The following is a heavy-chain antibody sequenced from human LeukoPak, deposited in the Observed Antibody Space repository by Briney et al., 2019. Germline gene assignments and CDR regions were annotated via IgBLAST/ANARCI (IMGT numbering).Heavy chain of an antibody. CDR3: ASSNWFDP. CDR2: MYTSGST. V-gene: IGHV4-4*07. J-gene: IGHJ5*02. CDR1: GDYISSYY. Sequence: PSETLSLTCTVSGDYISSYYWSWIRQPAGKGLECIGRMYTSGSTNYNPSLKSRVTMSVDTAKNQCSLKPSSVTAADTAVYYCASSNWFDPWGQGTLVTVSS.